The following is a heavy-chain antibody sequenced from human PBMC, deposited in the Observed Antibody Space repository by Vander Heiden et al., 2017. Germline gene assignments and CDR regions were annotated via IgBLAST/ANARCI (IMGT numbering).Heavy chain of an antibody. J-gene: IGHJ3*02. V-gene: IGHV4-61*01. CDR1: NGSRSRGSYY. Sequence: QVQLQESGPGLVKPSETLSLTCTVSNGSRSRGSYYWSWIRQPPGKGLEWIGYIYYSGDTNYNPSLKSRVTISVDRSKNQFSLKLSSVNAADTAVYYCARVRVDATNEAFDIWGQGTMVTVSS. CDR2: IYYSGDT. CDR3: ARVRVDATNEAFDI. D-gene: IGHD2-15*01.